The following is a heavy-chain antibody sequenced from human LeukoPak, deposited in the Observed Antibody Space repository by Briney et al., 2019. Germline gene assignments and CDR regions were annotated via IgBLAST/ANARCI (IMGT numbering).Heavy chain of an antibody. Sequence: SVKVSCKASGGTFGSYAISWVRHAPGQGLEWMGGIIPIFGTANYAQKFQGRVTITTDESTSTAYMELSSLRSEDTAVYYCARWGEYSSSSGYWFDPWGQGTLVTVSS. CDR3: ARWGEYSSSSGYWFDP. J-gene: IGHJ5*02. D-gene: IGHD6-6*01. V-gene: IGHV1-69*05. CDR1: GGTFGSYA. CDR2: IIPIFGTA.